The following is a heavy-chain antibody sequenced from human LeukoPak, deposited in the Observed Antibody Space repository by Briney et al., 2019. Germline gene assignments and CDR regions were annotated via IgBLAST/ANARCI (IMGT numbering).Heavy chain of an antibody. V-gene: IGHV3-30*04. CDR1: GFTFSNYA. CDR2: ISYDGRNK. D-gene: IGHD5-18*01. Sequence: GRSLRLSCAASGFTFSNYAMHWVRQARGKGVEWVAVISYDGRNKYYADSVKGRFTISRVNSKNPLYPQMNSLRAEDTAVYYCARDYTAMVMSAPGYWGQGTLVTVSS. CDR3: ARDYTAMVMSAPGY. J-gene: IGHJ4*02.